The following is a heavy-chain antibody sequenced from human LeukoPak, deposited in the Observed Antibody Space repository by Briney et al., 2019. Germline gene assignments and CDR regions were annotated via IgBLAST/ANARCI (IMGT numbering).Heavy chain of an antibody. J-gene: IGHJ4*02. CDR2: ISYHGNTI. V-gene: IGHV3-30-3*01. D-gene: IGHD6-19*01. Sequence: GRSLRLSCAASGISFSSNAMHWVRQAPGKGLEWVAVISYHGNTIQYADSVKGRFTISRDNSRNTLFLQMNSLRAEDTAVYYCARGAGYSSGWYPGDYFDYWGQGTLVTVSS. CDR3: ARGAGYSSGWYPGDYFDY. CDR1: GISFSSNA.